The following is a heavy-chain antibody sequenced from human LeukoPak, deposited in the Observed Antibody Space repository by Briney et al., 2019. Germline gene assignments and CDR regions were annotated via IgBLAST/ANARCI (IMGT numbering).Heavy chain of an antibody. CDR3: ARYCSGGSCYSYYFDY. V-gene: IGHV3-30*04. D-gene: IGHD2-15*01. Sequence: GGSLRLSCAASGFTFSSYAMHWARQAPGKGLEWVAVISYDGSNKYYADSVKGRFTISRDNSKNTLYLQMNSLRAEDTAVYYCARYCSGGSCYSYYFDYWGQGTQVTVSS. CDR1: GFTFSSYA. CDR2: ISYDGSNK. J-gene: IGHJ4*02.